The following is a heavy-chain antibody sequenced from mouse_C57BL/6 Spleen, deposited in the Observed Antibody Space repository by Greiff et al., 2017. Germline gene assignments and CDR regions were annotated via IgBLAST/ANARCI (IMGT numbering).Heavy chain of an antibody. J-gene: IGHJ3*01. D-gene: IGHD4-1*01. V-gene: IGHV5-12*01. CDR3: ARHGAGTFAY. CDR2: ISNGGGST. Sequence: EVKLVESGGGLVQPGGSLKLSCAASGFTFSDYYMYWVRQTPEKRLEWVAYISNGGGSTYYPDTVKGRFTISRDNAKNTLYLQMSRLKSEDTAMYYCARHGAGTFAYWGQGTLVTVSA. CDR1: GFTFSDYY.